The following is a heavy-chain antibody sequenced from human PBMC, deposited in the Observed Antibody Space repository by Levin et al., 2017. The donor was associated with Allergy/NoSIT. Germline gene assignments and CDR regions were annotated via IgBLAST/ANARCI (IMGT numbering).Heavy chain of an antibody. J-gene: IGHJ4*02. CDR1: GYTFTSYA. CDR2: INTNTGNP. Sequence: GGSLRLSCKASGYTFTSYAMNWVRQAPGQGLEWMGWINTNTGNPTYAQGFTGRFVFSLDTSVSTAYLQISSLKAEDTAVYYCARGDYDFWSGYYTGSGFDYWGQGTLVTVSS. D-gene: IGHD3-3*01. CDR3: ARGDYDFWSGYYTGSGFDY. V-gene: IGHV7-4-1*02.